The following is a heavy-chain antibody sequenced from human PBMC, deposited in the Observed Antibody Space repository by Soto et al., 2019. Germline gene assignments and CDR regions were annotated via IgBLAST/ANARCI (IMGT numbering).Heavy chain of an antibody. CDR3: SRGEDYYGRPLMDV. CDR1: GFTFADYD. Sequence: GGSLRLSCTAPGFTFADYDMTWFRQAPGKGLEWVGIIRSRAYVGTTEYAASVKGRFTISRDDSISIAYLQMNSLKNEDTAVYYCSRGEDYYGRPLMDVWRQGTTVTVSS. V-gene: IGHV3-49*03. J-gene: IGHJ6*02. D-gene: IGHD3-10*01. CDR2: IRSRAYVGTT.